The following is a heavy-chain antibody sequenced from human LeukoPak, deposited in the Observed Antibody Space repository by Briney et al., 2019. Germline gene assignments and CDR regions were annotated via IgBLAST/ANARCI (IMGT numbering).Heavy chain of an antibody. V-gene: IGHV3-11*01. D-gene: IGHD5-12*01. CDR2: ISNRGTTI. Sequence: GGSLRLSCAASGFTFSDYFMSWIRQAPGKGLEWVSYISNRGTTIYYADSVKGRFTVSRDNAKTSLYLHMTSLRAEDTAVYYCGRAKEDYSGYGTYEQYYYFYMDVWGKGTTVTVSS. CDR1: GFTFSDYF. J-gene: IGHJ6*03. CDR3: GRAKEDYSGYGTYEQYYYFYMDV.